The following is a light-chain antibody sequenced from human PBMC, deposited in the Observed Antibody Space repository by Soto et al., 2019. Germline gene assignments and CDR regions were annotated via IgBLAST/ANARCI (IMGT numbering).Light chain of an antibody. J-gene: IGKJ2*01. Sequence: EIGLTESPGSRSLSPGERATLSCRARQSVSSSYLAWYQQKPGQAPRLLIYGASNRATGVQDRYGGSGSGQDFTLTISRLEAEDFAGYYCQQCGSSPTYIFGQGTKLEIK. CDR1: QSVSSSY. CDR3: QQCGSSPTYI. V-gene: IGKV3-20*01. CDR2: GAS.